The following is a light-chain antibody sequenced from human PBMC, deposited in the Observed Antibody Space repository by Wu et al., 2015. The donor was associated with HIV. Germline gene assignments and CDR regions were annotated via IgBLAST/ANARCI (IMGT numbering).Light chain of an antibody. CDR2: GAT. Sequence: EIVMTQSPATLSVSPGERATLSCRASQNINSNLAWYQQKPGQAPRLLIYGATTRATGVPARFTGSESGTEFTLTISNIQSDDFAVYYCQHYNAWPPWTSGQGTKVESK. J-gene: IGKJ1*01. CDR3: QHYNAWPPWT. CDR1: QNINSN. V-gene: IGKV3-15*01.